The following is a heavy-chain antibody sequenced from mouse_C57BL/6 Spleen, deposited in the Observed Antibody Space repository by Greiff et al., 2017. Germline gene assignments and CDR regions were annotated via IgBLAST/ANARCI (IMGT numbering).Heavy chain of an antibody. CDR3: ARSPRNYGNYYAMDY. Sequence: EVKVVESGGGLVQPGGSLSLSCAASGFTFTDYYMSWVRQPPGKALEWLGFIRNKANGYTTEYSASVKGRFTISRDNSQTILYLQMNALRAEDSATYYCARSPRNYGNYYAMDYWGQGTSVTVSS. CDR2: IRNKANGYTT. V-gene: IGHV7-3*01. CDR1: GFTFTDYY. J-gene: IGHJ4*01. D-gene: IGHD2-1*01.